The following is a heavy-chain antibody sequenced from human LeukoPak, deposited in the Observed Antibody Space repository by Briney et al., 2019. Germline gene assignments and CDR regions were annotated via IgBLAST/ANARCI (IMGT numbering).Heavy chain of an antibody. CDR1: GGSISSSSYY. CDR3: AREVLGDCSGGSCYYDFDI. CDR2: TSYRGHT. Sequence: SETLSLTCTVSGGSISSSSYYWGWIRQPPGKGLEWIGSTSYRGHTYYNPSLKSRVTISVDTSKNRFSLKVSSVTAADTAVYYCAREVLGDCSGGSCYYDFDIWGQGTMVTVSS. J-gene: IGHJ3*02. V-gene: IGHV4-39*07. D-gene: IGHD2-15*01.